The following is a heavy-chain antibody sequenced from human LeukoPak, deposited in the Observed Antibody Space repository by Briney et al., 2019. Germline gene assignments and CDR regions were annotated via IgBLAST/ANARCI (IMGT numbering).Heavy chain of an antibody. Sequence: SETLSLTCTVSGGSISNYYWTWIRQPAGKGLEWIGRIYTSGSTNYNPSLKSRVTMSIDTSKNQFSLNLSSLTAADTAVYYCARDRGHLVRFNSIDSYYYYYMDVWGTGTTVTISS. CDR3: ARDRGHLVRFNSIDSYYYYYMDV. D-gene: IGHD3-10*01. CDR2: IYTSGST. CDR1: GGSISNYY. J-gene: IGHJ6*03. V-gene: IGHV4-4*07.